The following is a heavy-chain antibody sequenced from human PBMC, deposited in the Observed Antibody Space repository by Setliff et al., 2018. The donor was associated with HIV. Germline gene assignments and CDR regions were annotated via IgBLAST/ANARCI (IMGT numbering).Heavy chain of an antibody. CDR3: VGQGHWYIPWYFDY. CDR2: MYYIGDT. Sequence: SETLSLTCSVSGGSTSHYHWNWIRQPAGKGLEWIGRMYYIGDTNYNPSLMSRVIMSMDTSKNQFSLKLTSVTAADTAVYYCVGQGHWYIPWYFDYWGQGALVTVSS. J-gene: IGHJ4*02. D-gene: IGHD1-20*01. CDR1: GGSTSHYH. V-gene: IGHV4-4*07.